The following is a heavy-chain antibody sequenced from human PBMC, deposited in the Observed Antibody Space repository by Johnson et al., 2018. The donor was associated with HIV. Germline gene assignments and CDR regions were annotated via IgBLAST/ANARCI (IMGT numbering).Heavy chain of an antibody. V-gene: IGHV3-20*04. CDR3: ARAERGDSSSWVDAFDI. J-gene: IGHJ3*02. Sequence: VQLVESGGGVVRPGGSLRLSCAASGFTLDDYGMSWVSQAPGKGLDWVSGINWNGGSTGYADSVKGRCPIPRDNAKHALYLHMNSLRTEATAVYSCARAERGDSSSWVDAFDIWGQGTMVTVSS. D-gene: IGHD6-13*01. CDR1: GFTLDDYG. CDR2: INWNGGST.